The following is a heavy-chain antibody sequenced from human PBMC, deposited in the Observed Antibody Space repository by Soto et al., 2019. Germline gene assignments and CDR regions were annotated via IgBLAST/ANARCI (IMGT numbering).Heavy chain of an antibody. CDR2: TSHRGT. Sequence: QVQLQESGPGLVKPLGTLSLTCAVSGDSISSGNWWSWVRQTPGKGLEWIGETSHRGTNYSPSLKILFTISIDNLRNQFFLKLSPVTAADTAVYYCARYIALSGTFYFDYWGQGALVTVSS. CDR1: GDSISSGNW. J-gene: IGHJ4*02. V-gene: IGHV4-4*02. CDR3: ARYIALSGTFYFDY. D-gene: IGHD6-19*01.